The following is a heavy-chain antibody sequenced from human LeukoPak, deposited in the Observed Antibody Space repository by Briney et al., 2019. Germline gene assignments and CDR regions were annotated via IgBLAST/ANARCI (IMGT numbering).Heavy chain of an antibody. CDR2: IYYSGGT. CDR1: GGSISSSSYY. D-gene: IGHD3-16*01. Sequence: PSETLSLTCTVSGGSISSSSYYWGWIRQPPGKGLEWIGGIYYSGGTYYNPSLKSRVTISLDTSKNQFSLKLSSVTAADTAVYYCARQGFGSSYFDYWGQGTLVTVSS. CDR3: ARQGFGSSYFDY. J-gene: IGHJ4*02. V-gene: IGHV4-39*07.